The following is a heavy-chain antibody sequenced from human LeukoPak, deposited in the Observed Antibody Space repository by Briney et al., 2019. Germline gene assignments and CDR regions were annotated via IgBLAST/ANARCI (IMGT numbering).Heavy chain of an antibody. Sequence: PGGSLRLSCAASGFTFSGYWMSWVRQAPGKGLEWVANIKQDGSEKYYVDSVKGRFTISRDNAKNSLYLQMNSLRAEDTAVYYCARDHYDILTGYYIRYDYWGQGTLVTVSS. CDR3: ARDHYDILTGYYIRYDY. V-gene: IGHV3-7*01. CDR2: IKQDGSEK. J-gene: IGHJ4*02. D-gene: IGHD3-9*01. CDR1: GFTFSGYW.